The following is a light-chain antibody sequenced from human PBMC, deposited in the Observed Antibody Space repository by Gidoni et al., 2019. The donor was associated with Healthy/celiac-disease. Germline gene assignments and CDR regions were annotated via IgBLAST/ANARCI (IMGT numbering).Light chain of an antibody. CDR2: WAS. J-gene: IGKJ2*02. CDR3: QQYYSTPRT. Sequence: DIVMTQPPDSLAGSLGERATINCKSSQSVLYNSNNKNYLAWYQQKPGQPPKLLIYWASTRESGVPDRFSGSGSGTDFTLTISSLQAEDVAVYYCQQYYSTPRTFGQGTKLEIK. V-gene: IGKV4-1*01. CDR1: QSVLYNSNNKNY.